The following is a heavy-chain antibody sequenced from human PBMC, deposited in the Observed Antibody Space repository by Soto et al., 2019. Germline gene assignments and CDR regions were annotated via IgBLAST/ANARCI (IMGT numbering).Heavy chain of an antibody. CDR3: ARDTFGGAYDFWH. D-gene: IGHD3-3*01. CDR1: GFTVSNFY. V-gene: IGHV3-66*01. Sequence: EVQLVESGGGLVQPGGSLRLSCAVSGFTVSNFYMTSVRQAPGKGLEWVSVISSRGSTYYADSVKGRFTISRDNSKNTLFLEMNSLRAGDTAVYYCARDTFGGAYDFWHGGQGTLVTVSS. J-gene: IGHJ4*02. CDR2: ISSRGST.